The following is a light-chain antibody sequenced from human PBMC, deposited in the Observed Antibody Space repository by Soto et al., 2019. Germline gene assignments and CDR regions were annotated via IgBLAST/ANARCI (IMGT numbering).Light chain of an antibody. Sequence: QSALTQPASVSGSPGQSITISCTGTSSDVGGYNYVSWYQQHPGKAPKLMIYEVSNRPSGVSNRFSGSKSGNTASLTISGLQAEDEADYYCSSYTSGSTLGFGGGTKLTVL. CDR3: SSYTSGSTLG. CDR1: SSDVGGYNY. V-gene: IGLV2-14*01. CDR2: EVS. J-gene: IGLJ3*02.